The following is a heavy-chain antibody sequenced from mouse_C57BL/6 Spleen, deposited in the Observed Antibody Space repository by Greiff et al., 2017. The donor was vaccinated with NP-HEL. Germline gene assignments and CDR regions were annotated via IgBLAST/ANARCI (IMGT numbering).Heavy chain of an antibody. D-gene: IGHD1-1*01. CDR3: ARNYYGSSYVLSMDY. CDR1: GYTFTSYW. Sequence: QVQLQQPGAELVRPGSSVKLSCKASGYTFTSYWMHWVKQRPIQGLDWIGNIDPSDSETHYNQQFKDKATLTVDKSSSTAYMQLSSLTSEDSAVYYCARNYYGSSYVLSMDYWGQGTSVTVSS. V-gene: IGHV1-52*01. CDR2: IDPSDSET. J-gene: IGHJ4*01.